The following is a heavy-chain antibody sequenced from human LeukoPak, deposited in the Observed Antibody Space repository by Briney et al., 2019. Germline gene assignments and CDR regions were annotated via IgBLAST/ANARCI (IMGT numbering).Heavy chain of an antibody. CDR1: GYTFTSYG. V-gene: IGHV1-69*13. D-gene: IGHD2-2*02. CDR2: IIPIFGTA. J-gene: IGHJ5*02. CDR3: ARVVVPAAIVGWFDP. Sequence: GASVKVSCKASGYTFTSYGISWVRQAPGQGLEWMGGIIPIFGTANYAQKFQGRVTITADESTSTAYMELSSLRSEDTAAYYCARVVVPAAIVGWFDPWGQGTLVTVSS.